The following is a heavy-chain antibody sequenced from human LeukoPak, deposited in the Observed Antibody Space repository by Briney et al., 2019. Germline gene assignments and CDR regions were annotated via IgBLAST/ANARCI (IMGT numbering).Heavy chain of an antibody. J-gene: IGHJ3*02. CDR2: INHSGST. V-gene: IGHV4-34*01. Sequence: SETLSLTCAVYGGSFSGYYWSWIRQPPGKGLEWIGEINHSGSTNYNPSLKSRVTISVDTSKNQFSLKLSSVTAADTAVYYCARDDDVEGAFDIWGQGTMVTVSS. D-gene: IGHD3-10*02. CDR3: ARDDDVEGAFDI. CDR1: GGSFSGYY.